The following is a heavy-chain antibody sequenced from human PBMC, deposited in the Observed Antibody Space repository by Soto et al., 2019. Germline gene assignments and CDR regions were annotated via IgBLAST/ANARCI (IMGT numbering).Heavy chain of an antibody. CDR1: GYTFTSYY. Sequence: ASVKVSCKASGYTFTSYYMHWVRQAPGQGLEWMGIINPSGGSTSYAQKFQGRVTMTRDTSTSTVYMELSSLRSEDTAVYYCARDASIAAAGSPEYFQHWGQGTLVTVSS. D-gene: IGHD6-13*01. V-gene: IGHV1-46*01. J-gene: IGHJ1*01. CDR2: INPSGGST. CDR3: ARDASIAAAGSPEYFQH.